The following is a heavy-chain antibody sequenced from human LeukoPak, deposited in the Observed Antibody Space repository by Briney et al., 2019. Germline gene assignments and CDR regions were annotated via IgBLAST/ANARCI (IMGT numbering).Heavy chain of an antibody. V-gene: IGHV6-1*01. J-gene: IGHJ4*02. CDR3: ARETSHFDY. CDR1: GDSLSSNSVA. CDR2: TYYRSSLYN. Sequence: SQTLSLTCALSGDSLSSNSVAWDWLRQSPSGGLEWLGRTYYRSSLYNDYAVSVKSRITIKPDTSKNQFFLQLNSVTPEDTAVYYCARETSHFDYWGQGTLVTVSS.